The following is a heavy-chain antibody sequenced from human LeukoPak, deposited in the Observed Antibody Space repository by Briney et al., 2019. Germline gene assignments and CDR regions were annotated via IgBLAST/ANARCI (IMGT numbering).Heavy chain of an antibody. Sequence: SETLSLTCTVSGGSISSSSYYWGWIRQPPGKGLEWIGGFCYTGSTYYNPSLKSRVTISVDTSKNQFSLKLSSVTAADTAVYYCARSYRYNWFDPWGQGTLVTVSS. V-gene: IGHV4-39*07. CDR1: GGSISSSSYY. J-gene: IGHJ5*02. D-gene: IGHD4-11*01. CDR2: FCYTGST. CDR3: ARSYRYNWFDP.